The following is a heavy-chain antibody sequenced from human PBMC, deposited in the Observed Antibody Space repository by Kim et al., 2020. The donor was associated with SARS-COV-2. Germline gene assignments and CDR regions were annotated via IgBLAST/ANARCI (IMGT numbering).Heavy chain of an antibody. J-gene: IGHJ4*02. V-gene: IGHV3-33*01. Sequence: LSLTCAASGFTFSSYGMHWVRQALGQGLAWVAVIWYDGSNKYYADSVKGRFTISRDNSKNTLYLQMNSLRAEDTAVYYCARDPIYYYYDPTHYFDYWGQGTLVTVSS. CDR2: IWYDGSNK. D-gene: IGHD3-22*01. CDR1: GFTFSSYG. CDR3: ARDPIYYYYDPTHYFDY.